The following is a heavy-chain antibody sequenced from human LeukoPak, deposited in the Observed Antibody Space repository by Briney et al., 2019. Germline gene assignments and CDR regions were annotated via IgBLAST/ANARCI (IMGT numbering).Heavy chain of an antibody. V-gene: IGHV4-61*01. J-gene: IGHJ4*02. Sequence: SETLSLTCTVSGGSVSSGSYYWSWIRQPPGKGLEWIGYIYYSGSTNYYPSLKSRVTISVDTSKNQFSLKLSSVTAADTAVYYCARDYSGGKFDYWGQGTLVTVSS. D-gene: IGHD1-26*01. CDR1: GGSVSSGSYY. CDR3: ARDYSGGKFDY. CDR2: IYYSGST.